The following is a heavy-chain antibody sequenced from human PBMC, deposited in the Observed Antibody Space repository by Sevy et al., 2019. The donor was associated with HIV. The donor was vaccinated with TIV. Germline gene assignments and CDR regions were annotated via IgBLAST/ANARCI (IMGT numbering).Heavy chain of an antibody. CDR3: ASRGGVTGTTNHFDY. J-gene: IGHJ4*02. CDR1: GFTFSSYA. D-gene: IGHD1-7*01. V-gene: IGHV3-30-3*01. Sequence: GGSLRLSCAASGFTFSSYAMHWVRQAPGKGLEWVAVISYDGSNKYYADSVKGRFTISRDNSKNTLYLQMNSLRAEDTAVYYCASRGGVTGTTNHFDYWGQGTLVTVSS. CDR2: ISYDGSNK.